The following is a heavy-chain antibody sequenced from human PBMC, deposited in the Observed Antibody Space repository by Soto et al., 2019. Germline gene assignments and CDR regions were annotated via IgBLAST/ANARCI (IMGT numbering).Heavy chain of an antibody. D-gene: IGHD3-3*01. CDR1: GGSISSGGYS. CDR2: IYHSGST. CDR3: ARELRFLEWSPMNAFDI. J-gene: IGHJ3*02. Sequence: NPSETLSLTCAVSGGSISSGGYSWSWIRQPPGKGLEWIGYIYHSGSTYYNPSLKSRVTISVDRSKNQFSLKLSSVTAADTAVYYCARELRFLEWSPMNAFDIWGQGTMVTVSS. V-gene: IGHV4-30-2*01.